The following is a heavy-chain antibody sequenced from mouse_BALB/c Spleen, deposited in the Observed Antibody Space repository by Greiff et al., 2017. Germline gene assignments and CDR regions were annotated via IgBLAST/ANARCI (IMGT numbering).Heavy chain of an antibody. J-gene: IGHJ4*01. Sequence: EVMLVESGGGLVKPGGSLKLSCAASGFTFSSYTMSWVRQTPEKRLEWVATISSGGSYTYYPDSVKGRFTISRDNAKNTLYLQMSSLKSEDTAMYYCTRDPTHYWGQGTSVTVSS. CDR2: ISSGGSYT. CDR1: GFTFSSYT. CDR3: TRDPTHY. V-gene: IGHV5-6-4*01. D-gene: IGHD2-10*01.